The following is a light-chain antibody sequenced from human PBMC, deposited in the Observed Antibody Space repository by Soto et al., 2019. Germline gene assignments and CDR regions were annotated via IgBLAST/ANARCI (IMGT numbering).Light chain of an antibody. CDR1: QSVSSSY. CDR3: QQYGSSPET. J-gene: IGKJ1*01. V-gene: IGKV3-20*01. CDR2: GAS. Sequence: EIVLTQSPGTLSLSPGERATLSCRASQSVSSSYLAWYQQKPGQAPRLLIYGASSRATGIPDRFSGSGSGTDFTLTISTLEPEDSAVYYCQQYGSSPETFRQGTKVEIK.